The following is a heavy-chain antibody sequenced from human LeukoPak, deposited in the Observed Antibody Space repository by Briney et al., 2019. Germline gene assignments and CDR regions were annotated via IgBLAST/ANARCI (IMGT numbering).Heavy chain of an antibody. Sequence: SETLSLTCTVSGGSISSSSYYWGWIRQPPGKGLEWIGSIYYSGSTYYNPSLKSRVTISVDTSKNQFSLKLSSVTAADTALYYCAREVRGLDYWGQGTLVTVSS. CDR1: GGSISSSSYY. CDR2: IYYSGST. D-gene: IGHD3-10*01. V-gene: IGHV4-39*07. CDR3: AREVRGLDY. J-gene: IGHJ4*02.